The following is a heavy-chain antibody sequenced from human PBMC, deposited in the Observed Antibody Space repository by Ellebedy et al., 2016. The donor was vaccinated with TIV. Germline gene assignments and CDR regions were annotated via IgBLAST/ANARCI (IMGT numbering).Heavy chain of an antibody. Sequence: PGGSLRLSCAASGFPFSSYKMNWVRQAPGEGLVWVARINNDGSSTNYADSVKGRFTISRDNAESILYLQMNSLRVEDTAMYYCAGDLDVWGQGILVTVSS. V-gene: IGHV3-74*01. CDR3: AGDLDV. CDR2: INNDGSST. CDR1: GFPFSSYK. J-gene: IGHJ4*02. D-gene: IGHD3-3*01.